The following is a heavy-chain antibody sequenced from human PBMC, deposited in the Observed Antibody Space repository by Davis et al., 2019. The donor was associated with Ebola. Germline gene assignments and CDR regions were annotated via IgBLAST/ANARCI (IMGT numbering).Heavy chain of an antibody. J-gene: IGHJ4*02. CDR3: ARDVGAADY. Sequence: AASVKVSCKTSGYTFTNYYIHWVRQAPGQGLEWMGIINPSGGSTTFAQEFQGRVTMTEDTSTDTAYMELSSLRSEDTAVYYCARDVGAADYWGQGTLVTVSS. CDR1: GYTFTNYY. D-gene: IGHD1-26*01. CDR2: INPSGGST. V-gene: IGHV1-46*01.